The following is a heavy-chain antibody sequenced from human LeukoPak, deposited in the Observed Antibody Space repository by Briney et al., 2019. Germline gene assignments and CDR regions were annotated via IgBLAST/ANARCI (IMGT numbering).Heavy chain of an antibody. J-gene: IGHJ4*02. CDR3: AREYGSGSGRYFDY. CDR1: GGSISSSSYY. Sequence: PSETLSLTCTVSGGSISSSSYYWGWIRQPPGKGLEWLGSIYYSGSTYYNPSLKSRVTISVDTSKNQFSLKLSSVTAADTAVYYCAREYGSGSGRYFDYWGQGTLVTVSS. CDR2: IYYSGST. V-gene: IGHV4-39*07. D-gene: IGHD3-10*01.